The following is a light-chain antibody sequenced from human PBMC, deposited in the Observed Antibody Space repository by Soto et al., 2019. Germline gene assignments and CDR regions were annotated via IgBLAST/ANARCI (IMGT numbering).Light chain of an antibody. CDR2: YDD. J-gene: IGLJ2*01. CDR1: RSNIGNNA. V-gene: IGLV1-36*01. Sequence: QSVLTQPPSVSEAPRQRVTISCSGSRSNIGNNAVNWYQQVPGKAPKLLIYYDDLLPSGVSDRFSGSKSGTSASLAISGLQSEDESDYYCAAWDDNVNVPVFGGVTKLTVL. CDR3: AAWDDNVNVPV.